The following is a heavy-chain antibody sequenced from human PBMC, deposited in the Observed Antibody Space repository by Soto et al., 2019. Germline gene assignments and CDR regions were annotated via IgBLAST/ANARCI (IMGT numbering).Heavy chain of an antibody. Sequence: GGSLRLSCAASGFTFSSNAMGWVRQAPGKGLXWVSXXXSXGXXXYXXXXVKGRFTISRDNSKNMLYLQMNNLRAEDTAVYYCAKAQGGSYFDYWGQGTLVTVSS. V-gene: IGHV3-23*01. CDR2: XXSXGXXX. D-gene: IGHD2-15*01. J-gene: IGHJ4*02. CDR1: GFTFSSNA. CDR3: AKAQGGSYFDY.